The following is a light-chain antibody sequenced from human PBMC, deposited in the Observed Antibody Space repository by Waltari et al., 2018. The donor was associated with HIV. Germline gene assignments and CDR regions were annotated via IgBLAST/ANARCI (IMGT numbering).Light chain of an antibody. CDR2: RKN. Sequence: QSVLTQPPSAFGTPGQRVTHSCSGSSSNLGNNYVYWYRQLPGTAPKVLIYRKNQRPSGVPDRFSGSNSGTSASLAISGLRSEDEADYYCAAWDDSLSGPIFGGGTKLTVL. V-gene: IGLV1-47*01. CDR1: SSNLGNNY. CDR3: AAWDDSLSGPI. J-gene: IGLJ2*01.